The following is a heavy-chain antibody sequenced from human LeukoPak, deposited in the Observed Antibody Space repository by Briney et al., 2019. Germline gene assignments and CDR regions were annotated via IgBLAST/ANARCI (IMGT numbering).Heavy chain of an antibody. CDR2: ISNSGDST. Sequence: GGSLRLSCAASGFTFSSFAMTWVRQAPGKGLEWVSAISNSGDSTYYADSVTGRFTISRDNSKFTLYLQMNSLRAEDTAVYYCAKFWGGLDYWGQGTLVTVSS. J-gene: IGHJ4*02. CDR3: AKFWGGLDY. V-gene: IGHV3-23*01. CDR1: GFTFSSFA. D-gene: IGHD3-16*01.